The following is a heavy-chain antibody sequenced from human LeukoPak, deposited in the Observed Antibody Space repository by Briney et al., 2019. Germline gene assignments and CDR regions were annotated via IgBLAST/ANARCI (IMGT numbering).Heavy chain of an antibody. J-gene: IGHJ6*02. CDR1: GYTFTSYY. V-gene: IGHV1-46*01. Sequence: ASVKVSCTASGYTFTSYYMHWVRQAPGQGLEWMGIINPSGGSTSYAQKFQGRVTMTRDTSTSTVYMELSSLRSEDTAVYYCARDVGITIFGVDYYYGMDVWGQGTTVTVSS. CDR2: INPSGGST. D-gene: IGHD3-3*01. CDR3: ARDVGITIFGVDYYYGMDV.